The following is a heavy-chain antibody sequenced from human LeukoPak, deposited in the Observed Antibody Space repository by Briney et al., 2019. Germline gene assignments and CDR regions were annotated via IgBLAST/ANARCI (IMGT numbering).Heavy chain of an antibody. CDR2: IYYSGST. Sequence: ASETLSLTCTVSGGSISSGDYYWSWIRQPPGKGLEWIGYIYYSGSTYYNPSLKSRVTISVDTSKNQFSLKLSSVTAADTAVYYCAREYDFWSGYYLYWGQGTLVTVSS. J-gene: IGHJ4*02. D-gene: IGHD3-3*01. V-gene: IGHV4-30-4*02. CDR3: AREYDFWSGYYLY. CDR1: GGSISSGDYY.